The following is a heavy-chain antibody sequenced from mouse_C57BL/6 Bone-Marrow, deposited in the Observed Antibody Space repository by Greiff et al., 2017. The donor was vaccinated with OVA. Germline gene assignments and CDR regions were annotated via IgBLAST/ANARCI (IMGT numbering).Heavy chain of an antibody. D-gene: IGHD1-1*01. CDR2: IDPENGDT. J-gene: IGHJ1*03. Sequence: EVQRVESGAELVRPGASVKLSCTASGFNIKDDYMHWVKQRPEQGLEWIGWIDPENGDTEYASKFQGQATITADTSSNTAYLQLSSLTSEDTAVYYCTTRTYYGSSSYWYFDVWGTGTTVTVSS. CDR3: TTRTYYGSSSYWYFDV. CDR1: GFNIKDDY. V-gene: IGHV14-4*01.